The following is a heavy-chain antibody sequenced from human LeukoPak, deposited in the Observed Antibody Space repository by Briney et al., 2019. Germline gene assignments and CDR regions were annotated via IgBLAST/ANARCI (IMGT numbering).Heavy chain of an antibody. V-gene: IGHV1-24*01. CDR3: ATVHYDYVWGSYRCHFDY. CDR2: FDPEDGET. D-gene: IGHD3-16*02. CDR1: GYTLTELS. Sequence: ASVKVSCKVSGYTLTELSMHWVRQAPGKGLEWMGGFDPEDGETIYAQKFQGRVTMTEDTSTDTAYMELSSLRSEDTAVYYCATVHYDYVWGSYRCHFDYWGQGTLVTVSS. J-gene: IGHJ4*02.